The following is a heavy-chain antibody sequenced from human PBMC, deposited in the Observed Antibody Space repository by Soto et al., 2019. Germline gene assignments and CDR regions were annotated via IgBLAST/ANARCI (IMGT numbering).Heavy chain of an antibody. CDR1: GFTFSSYA. Sequence: HPGGSLRLSCAASGFTFSSYAMSWVRQAPGKGLEWVSAISGSGGSTYYADSVKGRFTISRDNSKNTLYLQMNSLRAEDTAVYYCAKDLPREYPGPNYFDYWGQGTLVTVSS. V-gene: IGHV3-23*01. J-gene: IGHJ4*02. CDR2: ISGSGGST. D-gene: IGHD1-1*01. CDR3: AKDLPREYPGPNYFDY.